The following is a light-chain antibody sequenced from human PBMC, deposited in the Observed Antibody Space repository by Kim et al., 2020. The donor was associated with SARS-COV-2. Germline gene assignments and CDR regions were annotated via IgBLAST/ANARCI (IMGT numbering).Light chain of an antibody. J-gene: IGLJ2*01. CDR3: CSYAGNSVVV. Sequence: QSVVTQPASVAGSPGQSITISCSGTSNDVGGYHLVTWYQPHPGNVPKLIIYEVDKRPSGVSNHFSGSKSGNTASLRVSGLQAEDEGDYYCCSYAGNSVVVFGGGTQLTVL. CDR1: SNDVGGYHL. V-gene: IGLV2-23*02. CDR2: EVD.